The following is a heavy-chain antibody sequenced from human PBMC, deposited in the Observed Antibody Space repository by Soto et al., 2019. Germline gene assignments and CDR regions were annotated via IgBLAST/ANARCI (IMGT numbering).Heavy chain of an antibody. CDR2: INHSGST. V-gene: IGHV4-34*01. CDR3: ARGFRVATTNESNTYYYYGMDV. CDR1: GGSFSGYY. Sequence: QVQLQQWGAGLLKPSETLSLTCAVYGGSFSGYYWSWIRQPPGKGLEWIGEINHSGSTNYNPSLKRRVTRSVDTSKTQFSLKLSSVPAADTAVYYCARGFRVATTNESNTYYYYGMDVWGQGTTVTVSS. D-gene: IGHD5-12*01. J-gene: IGHJ6*02.